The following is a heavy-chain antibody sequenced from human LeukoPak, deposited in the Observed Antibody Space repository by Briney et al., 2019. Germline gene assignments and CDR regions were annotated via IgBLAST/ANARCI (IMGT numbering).Heavy chain of an antibody. CDR2: ISGTGYNT. Sequence: PGGSLRLSCAASGFTFSNYAMSWVRQAPGKGLEWVSAISGTGYNTYYADSVKGRFTISRDNSKNTVYLQINTLTAEDTAVYYCAKGSYGSLPRVDYWGQGTLVTVSS. V-gene: IGHV3-23*01. D-gene: IGHD6-13*01. CDR1: GFTFSNYA. J-gene: IGHJ4*02. CDR3: AKGSYGSLPRVDY.